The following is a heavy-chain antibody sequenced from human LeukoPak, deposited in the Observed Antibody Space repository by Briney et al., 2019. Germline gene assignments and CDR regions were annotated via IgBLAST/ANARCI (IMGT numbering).Heavy chain of an antibody. V-gene: IGHV3-48*01. CDR2: ISSSSSTI. J-gene: IGHJ6*03. CDR1: GFTFSSYS. CDR3: ARDPGGYYYMDV. D-gene: IGHD3-10*01. Sequence: GGSLRLSCAASGFTFSSYSMNWVRQAPGKGLEWVSYISSSSSTIYYADSVKGRFTISRDNAKNSLYLQMNSLRAEDTAVYYCARDPGGYYYMDVWGKGTTVTVSS.